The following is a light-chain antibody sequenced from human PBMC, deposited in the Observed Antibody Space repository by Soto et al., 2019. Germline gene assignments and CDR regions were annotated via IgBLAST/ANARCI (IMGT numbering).Light chain of an antibody. CDR3: CSYAGGRTYVV. V-gene: IGLV2-23*01. Sequence: QSVLTQPASVSGSPGQSITISCTGTSSDVGSYNLVSWYQLHPGKAPKLMIYEGSKRPSGVSNRFSGSKSGNTASLTISGLQAEDEDDYYCCSYAGGRTYVVFGGGTKLTVL. CDR2: EGS. J-gene: IGLJ2*01. CDR1: SSDVGSYNL.